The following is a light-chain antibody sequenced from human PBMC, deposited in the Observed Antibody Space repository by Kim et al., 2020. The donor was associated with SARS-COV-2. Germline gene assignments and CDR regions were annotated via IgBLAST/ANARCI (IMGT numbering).Light chain of an antibody. Sequence: QSALTQPRSVSGSPGQSVTISCTGSSSDVDYYSYVSWYQQHPGKAPKLMIYAVSRRPSGVPDRFSGSKSGNTASLTVSGLQAEDEADYYCCSYVGTYTWVFGGGTQLTVL. V-gene: IGLV2-11*01. CDR1: SSDVDYYSY. CDR2: AVS. CDR3: CSYVGTYTWV. J-gene: IGLJ3*02.